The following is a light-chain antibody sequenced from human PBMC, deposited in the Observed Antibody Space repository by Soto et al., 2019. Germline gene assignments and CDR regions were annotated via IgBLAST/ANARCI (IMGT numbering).Light chain of an antibody. CDR2: GAF. CDR3: QYYGGYYGSSPRYT. CDR1: QNVSSNY. V-gene: IGKV3-20*01. J-gene: IGKJ2*01. Sequence: EIVLTQSPGTLSLSPGERATLSCRASQNVSSNYLAWYQQRPGQAPRLLMYGAFIRATGIPDRISGSGSGTDFPVTISRLEAEDFAVYYCQYYGGYYGSSPRYTFGQGTKLDIK.